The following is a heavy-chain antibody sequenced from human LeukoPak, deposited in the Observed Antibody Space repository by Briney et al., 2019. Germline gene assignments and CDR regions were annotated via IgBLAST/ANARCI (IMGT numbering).Heavy chain of an antibody. CDR2: IYYSGST. V-gene: IGHV4-39*02. Sequence: SETLSLTCTVSGGSISSSSYYWGWIRQPPGKGLEWIGSIYYSGSTYYNPSLKSRVTISVDTSKNQFSLKLSSVTAADTAVYYCARDQQSIAVAGTWPDYWGQGTLVTVSS. CDR3: ARDQQSIAVAGTWPDY. J-gene: IGHJ4*02. CDR1: GGSISSSSYY. D-gene: IGHD6-19*01.